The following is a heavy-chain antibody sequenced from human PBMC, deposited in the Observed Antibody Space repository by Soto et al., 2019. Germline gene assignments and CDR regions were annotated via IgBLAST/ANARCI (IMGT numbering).Heavy chain of an antibody. V-gene: IGHV1-24*01. CDR1: GYTLTELS. CDR3: ATDPGYGTTYYFDY. CDR2: FDPEDGET. Sequence: ASVKVSCKVSGYTLTELSMHWVRQAPGKGLEWMGGFDPEDGETIYAQKFQGRVTMTEDTSTDTAYMELSSLRSEDTAVYYCATDPGYGTTYYFDYWGQGTLVTVSS. J-gene: IGHJ4*02. D-gene: IGHD1-7*01.